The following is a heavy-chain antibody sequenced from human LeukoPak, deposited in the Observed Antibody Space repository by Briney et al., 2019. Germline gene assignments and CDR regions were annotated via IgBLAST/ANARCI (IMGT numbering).Heavy chain of an antibody. J-gene: IGHJ6*02. Sequence: SETLSLTCTVSGGSTSSYYWSWIRQPPGKGLGWIGYIYYSGSTDYNPSLKSRVTISVDTSKNQFSLRLTSVTAADTAVYYCARDTGYGMDVWGQGTKVTVSS. CDR3: ARDTGYGMDV. CDR1: GGSTSSYY. V-gene: IGHV4-59*01. CDR2: IYYSGST.